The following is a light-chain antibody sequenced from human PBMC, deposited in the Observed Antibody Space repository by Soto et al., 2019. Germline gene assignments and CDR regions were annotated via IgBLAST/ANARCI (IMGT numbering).Light chain of an antibody. V-gene: IGLV1-40*01. CDR2: GNN. Sequence: QSVLTQPPSVSGAPGQRITISCTGTISNIGSGYDVHWYQQRPGTAPKLLIYGNNNRPSGVPDRFSGSKSDTSASLAINGLQAEDEADYYCQSYDNMVSPYNYVSGPGTKVTVL. CDR1: ISNIGSGYD. J-gene: IGLJ1*01. CDR3: QSYDNMVSPYNYV.